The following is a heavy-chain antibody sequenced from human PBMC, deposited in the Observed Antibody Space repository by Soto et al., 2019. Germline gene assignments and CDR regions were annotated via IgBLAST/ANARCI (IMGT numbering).Heavy chain of an antibody. CDR3: ARVKNDFWSGYPNDNYYYYYMDV. CDR2: IYYSGST. J-gene: IGHJ6*03. V-gene: IGHV4-31*03. Sequence: SETLSLTCTVSGGSISSGGYYWSWIRQHPGKGLEWIGYIYYSGSTYYNPSLKSRVTISVDTSKNQCSLKLSSVTAADTAVYYCARVKNDFWSGYPNDNYYYYYMDVWGKGTTVTVSS. D-gene: IGHD3-3*01. CDR1: GGSISSGGYY.